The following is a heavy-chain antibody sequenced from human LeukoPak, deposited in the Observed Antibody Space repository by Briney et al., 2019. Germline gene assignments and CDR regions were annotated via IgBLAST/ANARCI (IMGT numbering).Heavy chain of an antibody. CDR2: INEDGSIT. D-gene: IGHD1-26*01. V-gene: IGHV3-74*01. Sequence: GGSLGLSCAVSGFTFRTYWMHWVRQVPGEGLVWVSRINEDGSITNYADSVKGRFSISRDNAKNTLYLQMNSLRAEDTAVYYCGRDLGGRSGYWGQGTLVTVSS. CDR1: GFTFRTYW. J-gene: IGHJ4*02. CDR3: GRDLGGRSGY.